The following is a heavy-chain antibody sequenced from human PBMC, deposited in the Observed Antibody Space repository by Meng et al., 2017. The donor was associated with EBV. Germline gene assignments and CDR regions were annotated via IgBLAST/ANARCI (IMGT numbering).Heavy chain of an antibody. CDR3: ARGDYTNYPRWFDP. CDR1: GGPVNNESHY. D-gene: IGHD4-11*01. CDR2: IFYTGST. V-gene: IGHV4-61*01. J-gene: IGHJ5*02. Sequence: QVQLQESGPGLVQPAXXXXRXXXVFGGPVNNESHYWGWIRQPPGKGLEYIGYIFYTGSTNYNSSLKSRVTISLDKSKNQFSLKLTSLTAADTAIYYCARGDYTNYPRWFDPWGQGTLGTVSS.